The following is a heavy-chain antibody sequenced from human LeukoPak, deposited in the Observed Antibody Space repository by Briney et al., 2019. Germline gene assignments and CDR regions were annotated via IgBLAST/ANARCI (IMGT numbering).Heavy chain of an antibody. CDR1: GASISTNCYC. CDR2: IFYSGTT. V-gene: IGHV4-39*07. CDR3: AKMRSASNWLDP. J-gene: IGHJ5*02. Sequence: SETLSLTCTVSGASISTNCYCWGWIRLPPGKGLEWIGSIFYSGTTYYAPSLRSRLTISIDRSENKLSLTLTSVTAADTPIYYCAKMRSASNWLDPWGQGILVTVSS.